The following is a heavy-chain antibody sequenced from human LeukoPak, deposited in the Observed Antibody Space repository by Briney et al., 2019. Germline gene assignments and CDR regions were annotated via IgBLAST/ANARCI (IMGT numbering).Heavy chain of an antibody. D-gene: IGHD3-3*01. J-gene: IGHJ6*02. V-gene: IGHV3-30*03. CDR3: ARDQVVTIFGVVRGDYYYGMDV. CDR2: ISYDGSNK. CDR1: GFTFSGYG. Sequence: GGSLRLSCAASGFTFSGYGMHWVRQAPGKGLEWVAVISYDGSNKYYADSVKGRFTISRDNSKNTLYLQMNSLRAEDTAVYYCARDQVVTIFGVVRGDYYYGMDVWGQGTTVTVSS.